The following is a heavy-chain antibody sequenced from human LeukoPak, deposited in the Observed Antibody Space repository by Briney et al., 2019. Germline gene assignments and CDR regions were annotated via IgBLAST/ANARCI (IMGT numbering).Heavy chain of an antibody. D-gene: IGHD5-18*01. CDR1: GFSFRSYG. J-gene: IGHJ4*02. CDR3: AREWAVGYSYGLFDQ. Sequence: SGGSLRLSCAASGFSFRSYGMHWVRQAPGKGLEWVAVIWHDESYTYYADSVKGRFTISRDNSKNTLYVQMESLRAEDTAVYYCAREWAVGYSYGLFDQWGQGTLVTVSS. CDR2: IWHDESYT. V-gene: IGHV3-33*01.